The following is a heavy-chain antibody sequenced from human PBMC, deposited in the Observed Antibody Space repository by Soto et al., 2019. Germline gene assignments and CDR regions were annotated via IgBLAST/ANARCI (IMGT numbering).Heavy chain of an antibody. V-gene: IGHV3-74*01. CDR3: ARVQMQYYYYYYGVDV. CDR1: GFTFSSYW. CDR2: INIDGSDI. J-gene: IGHJ6*02. Sequence: EVQLVESGGGLVQPGGSLRLSCAASGFTFSSYWMHWVRQAPGKGLVWVSRINIDGSDISYADSVKGRFTISRDNAKNTLYLQMNSLRDEDTAVYYCARVQMQYYYYYYGVDVWGQGTTVTVSS.